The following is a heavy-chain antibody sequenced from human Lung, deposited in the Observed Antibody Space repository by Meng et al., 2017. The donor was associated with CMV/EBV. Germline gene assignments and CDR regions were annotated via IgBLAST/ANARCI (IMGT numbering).Heavy chain of an antibody. CDR2: INSSSVVT. CDR3: ARGGVLLPAGKSWFDH. D-gene: IGHD2-2*01. CDR1: GSPFPGYS. V-gene: IGHV1-2*06. Sequence: SGSPFPGYSFHLVRPAPGQWLASLVRINSSSVVTTSAQIFRDRLPLTRDTSISTVYMELTRLTSDDTAVYYCARGGVLLPAGKSWFDHWGLGTLVTVSS. J-gene: IGHJ5*02.